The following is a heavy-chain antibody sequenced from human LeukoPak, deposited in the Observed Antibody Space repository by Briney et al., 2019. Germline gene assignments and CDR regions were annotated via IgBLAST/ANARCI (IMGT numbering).Heavy chain of an antibody. CDR2: ISGSGGST. V-gene: IGHV3-23*01. Sequence: GGSLRLSCAASGFTFSNYAMSWVRQAPGKGLEWVSAISGSGGSTYYADSVKGRFTISRDNSKNTLYLQMNSLRAEDTAVYYCANILPGIAVAGHDAFDIWGQGTMVTVSS. CDR1: GFTFSNYA. D-gene: IGHD6-19*01. J-gene: IGHJ3*02. CDR3: ANILPGIAVAGHDAFDI.